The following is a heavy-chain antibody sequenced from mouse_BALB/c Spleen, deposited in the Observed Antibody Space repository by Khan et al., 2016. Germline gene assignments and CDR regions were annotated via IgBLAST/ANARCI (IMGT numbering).Heavy chain of an antibody. V-gene: IGHV3-1*02. D-gene: IGHD1-1*01. J-gene: IGHJ2*01. CDR1: VYSITSGYN. CDR3: ASYSNGSSSIY. Sequence: EVQLQESGPDLVKPSQSLSLTCTVTVYSITSGYNWHWIRQFPGNKLEWMGYIYYSGDTNYNPSLKSRISITRDTSKNQFFLQLSSVTTEDTATYYCASYSNGSSSIYWGQGTTLTVSS. CDR2: IYYSGDT.